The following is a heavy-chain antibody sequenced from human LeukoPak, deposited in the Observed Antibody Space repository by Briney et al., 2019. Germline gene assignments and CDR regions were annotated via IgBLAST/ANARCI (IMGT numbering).Heavy chain of an antibody. D-gene: IGHD3-22*01. J-gene: IGHJ4*02. CDR1: GFTFDDYT. Sequence: GGSLRLSCAASGFTFDDYTMHWVRQAPGKGLEWVSLISWDGGSTYYADSVKGRFTISRDNSKNSLYLQMNSLRAEDTAVYYCAKAHTYYYDSSGSTGYYFDYWGQGTLVTVSS. CDR2: ISWDGGST. V-gene: IGHV3-43*01. CDR3: AKAHTYYYDSSGSTGYYFDY.